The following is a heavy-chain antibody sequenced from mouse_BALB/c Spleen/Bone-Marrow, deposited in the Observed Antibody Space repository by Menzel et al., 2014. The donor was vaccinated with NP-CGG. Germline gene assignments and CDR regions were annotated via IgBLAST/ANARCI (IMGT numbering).Heavy chain of an antibody. V-gene: IGHV1-39*01. CDR2: VYPYYGAT. Sequence: VQLQQSGPELEKPGASVKISCKASGYSFTGYNMNWVKQYNGQSLEWIGNVYPYYGATTYNQKSKGKATLTVDKSSSTAYMQLERLTSEDSAVYYCARSYNSFDFGGQGTTLTVSS. J-gene: IGHJ2*01. CDR3: ARSYNSFDF. CDR1: GYSFTGYN.